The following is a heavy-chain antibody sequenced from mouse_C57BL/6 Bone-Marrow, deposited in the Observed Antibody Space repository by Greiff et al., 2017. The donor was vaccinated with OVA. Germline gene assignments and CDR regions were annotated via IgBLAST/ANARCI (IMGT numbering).Heavy chain of an antibody. V-gene: IGHV1-55*01. J-gene: IGHJ1*03. CDR3: ATHYYGSSYWYFDV. CDR1: GYTFTSYW. D-gene: IGHD1-1*01. Sequence: VKLQQPGAELVKPGASVKMSCKASGYTFTSYWITWVKQRPGQGLEWIGDIYPGSGSTNYNEKFKSKATLTVDTSSSTAYMQLSSLTSEDSAVYYCATHYYGSSYWYFDVWGTGTTVTVSS. CDR2: IYPGSGST.